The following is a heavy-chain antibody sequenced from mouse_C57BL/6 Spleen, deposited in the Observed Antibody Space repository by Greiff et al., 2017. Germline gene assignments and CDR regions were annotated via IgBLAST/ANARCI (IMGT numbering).Heavy chain of an antibody. J-gene: IGHJ2*01. CDR1: GYAFSSSW. D-gene: IGHD2-3*01. V-gene: IGHV1-82*01. Sequence: QVQLQQSGPELVKPGASVKISCKASGYAFSSSWMNWVKQRPGKGLEWIGRISPGDGDTNYNGKFKGKATLTADKSSSTAYMPLSSLTAEDSAVDFCARWDCYGDYWGQGTTLAVSS. CDR3: ARWDCYGDY. CDR2: ISPGDGDT.